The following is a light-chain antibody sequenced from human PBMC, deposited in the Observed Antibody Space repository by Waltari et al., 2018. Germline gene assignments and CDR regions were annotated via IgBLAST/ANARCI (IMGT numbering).Light chain of an antibody. CDR2: KAS. CDR1: QSISIW. CDR3: QQYHNDWA. J-gene: IGKJ1*01. Sequence: DIQMTQSPSTLSAAVGHRVTITCRASQSISIWLAWHQQRPGKAPKRLIYKASILETGVPSRFSGSGSGTEFTLTISSLQPEDFATYYCQQYHNDWAFGQGTKVEIK. V-gene: IGKV1-5*03.